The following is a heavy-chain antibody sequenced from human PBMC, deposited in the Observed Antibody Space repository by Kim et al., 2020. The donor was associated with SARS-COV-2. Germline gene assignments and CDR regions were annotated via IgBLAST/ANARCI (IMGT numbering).Heavy chain of an antibody. J-gene: IGHJ6*02. V-gene: IGHV1-46*01. CDR2: INPSGGST. D-gene: IGHD3-10*01. Sequence: ASVKVSCKASGYTFTSYYMHWVRQAPGQGLEWMGIINPSGGSTSYAQKFQGRVTMTRDTSTSTVYMELSSLRSEDTAVYYCARYGSGSPLRSPYYYYYGMDVWGQGTTVTVSS. CDR1: GYTFTSYY. CDR3: ARYGSGSPLRSPYYYYYGMDV.